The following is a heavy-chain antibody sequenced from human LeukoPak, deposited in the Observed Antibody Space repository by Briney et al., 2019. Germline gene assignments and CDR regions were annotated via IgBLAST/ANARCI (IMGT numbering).Heavy chain of an antibody. D-gene: IGHD1-1*01. CDR3: AKDIYIYGAGGYNFDY. V-gene: IGHV3-30*02. J-gene: IGHJ4*02. CDR1: GFMFSTYG. CDR2: IRYDGSDK. Sequence: GGSLRLSCASSGFMFSTYGMHWVRQAPGKGLEWVAFIRYDGSDKYYADSVKGRFTISRDNSKNTLYLQMNSLRPEDTAVYYCAKDIYIYGAGGYNFDYWGQGTLVTVSS.